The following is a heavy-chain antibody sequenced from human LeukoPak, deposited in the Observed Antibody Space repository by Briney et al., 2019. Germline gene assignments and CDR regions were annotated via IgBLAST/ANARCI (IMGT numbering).Heavy chain of an antibody. CDR3: AREPPTDYYDSSGYYDY. CDR2: IYYSGST. Sequence: SETLSLTCTVSGGSISSYYWSWIRQPPGKGLEWIGYIYYSGSTNYNPSLKSRVTISVDTSKNQFSLKLSSETAADTAVYYCAREPPTDYYDSSGYYDYWGQGTLVTVSS. D-gene: IGHD3-22*01. V-gene: IGHV4-59*12. CDR1: GGSISSYY. J-gene: IGHJ4*02.